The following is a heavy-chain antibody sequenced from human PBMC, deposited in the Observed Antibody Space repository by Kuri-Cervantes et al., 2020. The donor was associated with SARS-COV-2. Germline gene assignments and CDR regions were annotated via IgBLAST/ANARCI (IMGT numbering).Heavy chain of an antibody. CDR2: FDPEDGET. V-gene: IGHV1-24*01. D-gene: IGHD2-21*02. J-gene: IGHJ3*02. CDR1: GYTLTELS. CDR3: ARDLGDWTPDGFDI. Sequence: ASVKVSCKVSGYTLTELSMHWVRQAPGKGIECMGGFDPEDGETIYAKKFQGRVNMTRDTSMTTAYMELSSLRSEDSAIYYCARDLGDWTPDGFDIWGQGTMVTVSS.